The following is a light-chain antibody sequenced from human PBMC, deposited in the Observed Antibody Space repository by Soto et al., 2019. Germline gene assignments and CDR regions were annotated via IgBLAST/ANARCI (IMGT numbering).Light chain of an antibody. CDR1: SSDIGAYNY. Sequence: QSALTQPPSASGSPGQSVTISCTGTSSDIGAYNYVSWFQQHPGEAPKLIISEVNKWPSGVPNRFSGSKSGTSASLAISGLRPEDEADYYCAAWDDSLSGPVFGGGTKLTVL. CDR2: EVN. CDR3: AAWDDSLSGPV. V-gene: IGLV2-8*01. J-gene: IGLJ2*01.